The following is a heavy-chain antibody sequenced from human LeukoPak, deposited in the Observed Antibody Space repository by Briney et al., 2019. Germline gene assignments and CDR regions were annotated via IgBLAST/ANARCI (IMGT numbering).Heavy chain of an antibody. V-gene: IGHV3-20*04. J-gene: IGHJ6*03. D-gene: IGHD5-24*01. CDR3: ARGNYLDYYYYYMDV. CDR2: INWNGGST. Sequence: GGSLRLSCAASRFTFSSYAMSRVRQAPGKGLEWVSGINWNGGSTGYADSVKGRFTISRDNAKNSLYLQMNSLRAEDTALYYCARGNYLDYYYYYMDVWGKGTTVTVSS. CDR1: RFTFSSYA.